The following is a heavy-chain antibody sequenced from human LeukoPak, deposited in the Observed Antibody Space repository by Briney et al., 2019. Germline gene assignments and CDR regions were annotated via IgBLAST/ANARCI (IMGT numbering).Heavy chain of an antibody. CDR3: AELGITMIGGV. V-gene: IGHV3-21*01. Sequence: PGGSLRLSCAASGFTFSSYNMNWVRQAPGKGLEWVSSITSGSSYIYYADSVKGRFTISRDNAKNSLYLQMNSLRAEDTAVYYCAELGITMIGGVWGKGTTVTVSS. D-gene: IGHD3-10*02. J-gene: IGHJ6*04. CDR2: ITSGSSYI. CDR1: GFTFSSYN.